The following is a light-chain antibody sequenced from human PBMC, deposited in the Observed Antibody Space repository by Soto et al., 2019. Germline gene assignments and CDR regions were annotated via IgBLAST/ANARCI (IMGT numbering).Light chain of an antibody. CDR3: AAWDDSLNGQGV. CDR1: NTNIGSNT. J-gene: IGLJ3*02. Sequence: QSVLTQPPSVSEAPRQRVTISCSGSNTNIGSNTVSWYQQVPGSAPKLLIYSSDQRPSWVPDRFSGSKSGTSASLAISGLQSEDEADYYCAAWDDSLNGQGVFGGGTKLTVL. V-gene: IGLV1-44*01. CDR2: SSD.